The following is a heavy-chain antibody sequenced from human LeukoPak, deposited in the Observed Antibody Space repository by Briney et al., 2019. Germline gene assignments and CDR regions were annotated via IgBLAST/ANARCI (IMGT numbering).Heavy chain of an antibody. CDR3: VRVGHYYNYFDP. Sequence: GGSLRLSCAASGFTFDDYAMHWVRQAPGKGLEWVSGISWNRGSIAYADSVKGRFTISRDNAKNSLYLQMNSLRLEDTAVYYCVRVGHYYNYFDPWGQGILVTVSS. D-gene: IGHD4-17*01. CDR1: GFTFDDYA. V-gene: IGHV3-9*01. CDR2: ISWNRGSI. J-gene: IGHJ5*02.